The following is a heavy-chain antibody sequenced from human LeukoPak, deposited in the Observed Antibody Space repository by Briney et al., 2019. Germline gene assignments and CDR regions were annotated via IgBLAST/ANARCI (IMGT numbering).Heavy chain of an antibody. V-gene: IGHV4-4*09. CDR3: ASSTYCGGDCYFWDYFDY. CDR1: GGSISSYY. CDR2: IYTSGST. J-gene: IGHJ4*02. D-gene: IGHD2-21*02. Sequence: SETLSLTCTVSGGSISSYYWSWIRQPPGKGLEWIGYIYTSGSTNYNPSLKSRVTISVDTSKNQFSLKLSSVIAADTAVYYCASSTYCGGDCYFWDYFDYWGQGTLVTVSS.